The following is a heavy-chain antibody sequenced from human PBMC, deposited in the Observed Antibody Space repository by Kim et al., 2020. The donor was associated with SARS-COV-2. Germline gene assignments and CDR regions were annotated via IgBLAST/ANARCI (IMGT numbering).Heavy chain of an antibody. D-gene: IGHD3-22*01. V-gene: IGHV3-53*04. Sequence: GKGRFPISRHNCKNTLYLQMNSLRAEDTAVYYCARGADYYDSSGYPHFDYWGQGTLVTVSS. J-gene: IGHJ4*02. CDR3: ARGADYYDSSGYPHFDY.